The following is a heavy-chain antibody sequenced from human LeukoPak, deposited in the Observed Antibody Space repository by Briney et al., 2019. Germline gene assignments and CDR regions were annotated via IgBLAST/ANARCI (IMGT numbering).Heavy chain of an antibody. CDR2: INPNSGGT. V-gene: IGHV1-2*06. CDR3: ARDIAAAGAHWGWFDP. Sequence: ASVKVSCEASGYTFTGYYMHWVRQAPGQGLEWMGRINPNSGGTNYAQKFQGRVTMTRDTSISTAYMELSRLRSDDTAVNYCARDIAAAGAHWGWFDPWGQGTLVTVSS. D-gene: IGHD6-13*01. J-gene: IGHJ5*02. CDR1: GYTFTGYY.